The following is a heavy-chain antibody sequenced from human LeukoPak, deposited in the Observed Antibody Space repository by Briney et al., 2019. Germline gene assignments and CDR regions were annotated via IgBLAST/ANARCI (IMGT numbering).Heavy chain of an antibody. V-gene: IGHV1-2*06. CDR1: GYTFTGYY. CDR2: INPNSGGT. J-gene: IGHJ5*02. D-gene: IGHD3-3*01. Sequence: ASVKVSCKASGYTFTGYYMHWVRQAPGQGLEWMGQINPNSGGTNYAQKFQGRVTMTRDTSISTAYMELSRLRSDDTAVYYCAREPYYDTNWFDPWGQGTLVTVSS. CDR3: AREPYYDTNWFDP.